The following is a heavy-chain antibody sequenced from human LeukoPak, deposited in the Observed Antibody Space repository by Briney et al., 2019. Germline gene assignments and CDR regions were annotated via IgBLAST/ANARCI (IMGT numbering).Heavy chain of an antibody. CDR2: INHSGST. Sequence: PSETLSLTCTVSGGSISSYYWSWIRQPPGKGLEWIGEINHSGSTNYNPSLKSRVTISVDTSKNQFSLKLSSVTAADTAVYYCASKRQLDNWGQGTLVTVSS. D-gene: IGHD6-6*01. CDR1: GGSISSYY. CDR3: ASKRQLDN. V-gene: IGHV4-34*01. J-gene: IGHJ4*02.